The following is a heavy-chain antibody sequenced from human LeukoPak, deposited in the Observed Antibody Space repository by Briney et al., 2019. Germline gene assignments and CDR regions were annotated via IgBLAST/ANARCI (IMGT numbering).Heavy chain of an antibody. CDR2: IYYRGST. D-gene: IGHD1/OR15-1a*01. CDR1: GDSISSSSYY. CDR3: ARRNSMDV. J-gene: IGHJ6*02. Sequence: PSETLSLTCTVSGDSISSSSYYWGWIRQPPGKGLEWVGSIYYRGSTYYNPSLKSRVTISVGTSKNQFSLKLSSVTAADTAVYYCARRNSMDVWGQGTTVTVSS. V-gene: IGHV4-39*01.